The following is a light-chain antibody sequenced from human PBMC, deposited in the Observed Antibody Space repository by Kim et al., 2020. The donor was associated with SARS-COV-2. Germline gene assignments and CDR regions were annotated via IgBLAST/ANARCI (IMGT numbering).Light chain of an antibody. Sequence: IAGWLTWFQQKPGQAPKLLIFETSNLETGVPPRFRGSRSGTDFTLTISGLQPEDFATYFCQQANAFPLTFGQGTKLEI. CDR3: QQANAFPLT. V-gene: IGKV1-12*01. CDR1: IAGW. CDR2: ETS. J-gene: IGKJ2*01.